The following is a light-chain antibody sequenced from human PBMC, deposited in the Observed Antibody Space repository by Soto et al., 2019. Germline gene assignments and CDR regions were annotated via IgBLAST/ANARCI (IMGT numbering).Light chain of an antibody. CDR3: SSFPGSNNFE. CDR2: EVS. J-gene: IGLJ2*01. Sequence: QSVLTQPPSASGSPGKSVTISCTGTSSDVGGYNYVSWYQQHPGKAPKLMIYEVSKRPSGVPDRFSGSKSGNTASLTVSGLQAEDEADYYCSSFPGSNNFEFGGGTKLTVL. V-gene: IGLV2-8*01. CDR1: SSDVGGYNY.